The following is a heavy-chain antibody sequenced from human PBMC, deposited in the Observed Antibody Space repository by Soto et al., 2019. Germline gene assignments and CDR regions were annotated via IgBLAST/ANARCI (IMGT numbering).Heavy chain of an antibody. Sequence: PSETLSLTCTVSGGSISSYSWSWIRQPPGKGLEWIGYIYHSGSTYYNPSLKSRVTISVDRSKNQFSLKLSSVTAADTAVYYCARGYVVLLDYWGQGTLVVVSS. D-gene: IGHD2-21*01. V-gene: IGHV4-30-2*01. CDR3: ARGYVVLLDY. CDR1: GGSISSYS. CDR2: IYHSGST. J-gene: IGHJ4*02.